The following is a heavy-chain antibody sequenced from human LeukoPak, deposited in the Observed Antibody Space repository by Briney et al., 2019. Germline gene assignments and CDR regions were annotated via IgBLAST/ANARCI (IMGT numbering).Heavy chain of an antibody. V-gene: IGHV1-2*02. Sequence: ASVKVSCKASGYTFTGYYMHWVRQAPGQGLEWMGWINPNSGGTNYAQKFQGRVTMTRDTSISTAYMELSRLRSDDTAVYYCARGRRGYSGYDGLYYFDYWGQGTLVTVSS. D-gene: IGHD5-12*01. CDR2: INPNSGGT. CDR3: ARGRRGYSGYDGLYYFDY. J-gene: IGHJ4*02. CDR1: GYTFTGYY.